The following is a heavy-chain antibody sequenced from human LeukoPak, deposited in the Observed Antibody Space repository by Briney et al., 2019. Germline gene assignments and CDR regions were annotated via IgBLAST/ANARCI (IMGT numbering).Heavy chain of an antibody. CDR3: ARDRVGYGFDY. CDR1: GFTFSSYS. V-gene: IGHV3-21*01. J-gene: IGHJ4*02. D-gene: IGHD2-15*01. CDR2: ISRSSNYK. Sequence: GGSLRLSCAASGFTFSSYSMNWVRQAPGKGLEWVSSISRSSNYKYYADSVKGRFTISRDNAKNSLYLQMNSLRAEDTAVYYCARDRVGYGFDYWGQGTLVTVSS.